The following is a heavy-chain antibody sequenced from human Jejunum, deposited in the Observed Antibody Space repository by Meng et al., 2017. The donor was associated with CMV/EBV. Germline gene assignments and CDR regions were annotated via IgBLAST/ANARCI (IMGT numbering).Heavy chain of an antibody. D-gene: IGHD3-9*01. J-gene: IGHJ4*02. CDR1: GASITNGEYY. CDR3: ASLFHFDILTGSWY. Sequence: QVQLQGPGPGLVKPSPTLSLICTVSGASITNGEYYWNWIRQSPGKGLEWIGYIYNTGRTSYSPSLKSRVSMSVDTAKNQFSLHLSSVTVADAAVYYCASLFHFDILTGSWYWGQGALVTVSS. V-gene: IGHV4-30-4*08. CDR2: IYNTGRT.